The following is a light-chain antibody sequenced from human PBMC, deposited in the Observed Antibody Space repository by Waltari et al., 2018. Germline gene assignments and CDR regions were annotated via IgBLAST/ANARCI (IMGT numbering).Light chain of an antibody. CDR2: DVT. CDR3: CSYTSSYKWV. Sequence: HSALTQPRSVSGSPGQSVTISCTGTSSDVGGYNYVSWYQQHPGKVPKLMISDVTNRPSGVSERFSGSKSGNTASLTISGLQADDEADYYCCSYTSSYKWVFGVGTKLTVL. J-gene: IGLJ3*02. V-gene: IGLV2-11*01. CDR1: SSDVGGYNY.